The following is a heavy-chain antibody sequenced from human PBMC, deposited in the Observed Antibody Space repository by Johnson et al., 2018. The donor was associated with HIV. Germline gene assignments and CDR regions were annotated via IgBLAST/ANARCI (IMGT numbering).Heavy chain of an antibody. Sequence: MLLVESGGGLVKPGGSLTLSCAASGITFNNACMSWVRQAPGKGLEWVAFVRHDGIITYYVASVKGRFTVSRDNDKNSLYLQMNSLRAEDTDVYYCARDLYYDTGGYRGALDLWGQGTMVTVSS. CDR3: ARDLYYDTGGYRGALDL. J-gene: IGHJ3*01. CDR2: VRHDGIIT. D-gene: IGHD3-22*01. V-gene: IGHV3-7*01. CDR1: GITFNNAC.